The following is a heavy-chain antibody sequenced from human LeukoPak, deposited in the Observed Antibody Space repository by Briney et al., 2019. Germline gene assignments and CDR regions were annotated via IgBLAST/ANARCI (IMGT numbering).Heavy chain of an antibody. J-gene: IGHJ4*02. Sequence: SETLSLTCTISGASIDSYYWSWIRQPPGKGLEWIGYIYYSGTTNYNPSLKRRVTISVDTSKNQFSLKLSSVTAEDTAVYYCARDPDRRYFDPGPPDYWGQGTLVTVSS. D-gene: IGHD3-9*01. CDR2: IYYSGTT. V-gene: IGHV4-59*01. CDR3: ARDPDRRYFDPGPPDY. CDR1: GASIDSYY.